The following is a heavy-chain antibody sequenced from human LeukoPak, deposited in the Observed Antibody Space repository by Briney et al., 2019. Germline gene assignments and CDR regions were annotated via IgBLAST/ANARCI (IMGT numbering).Heavy chain of an antibody. CDR2: INPNSGGT. CDR3: ARAAAAGTSHDAFDI. Sequence: GASVKVSFKGSGYTFTGYYMHWVRQAPGQGLEWKGWINPNSGGTNYAQKFQGWVTMTRDTSISTAYMEPSRLRSDDTAVYYCARAAAAGTSHDAFDIWGQGTMVTVSS. CDR1: GYTFTGYY. V-gene: IGHV1-2*04. D-gene: IGHD6-13*01. J-gene: IGHJ3*02.